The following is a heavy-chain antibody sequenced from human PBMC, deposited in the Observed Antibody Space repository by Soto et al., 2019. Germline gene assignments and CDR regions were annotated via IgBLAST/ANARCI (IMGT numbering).Heavy chain of an antibody. CDR1: GFTFSTFS. CDR3: ARDLGWAFDS. J-gene: IGHJ4*02. V-gene: IGHV3-48*02. Sequence: EVRLVESGGGSVQPGGSLRLSCAASGFTFSTFSMNWVRQAPGRGLEWISYISGGGRPISYADSVKGRFTISRDNAKNSLYLQMDSLTDEDTAVYYCARDLGWAFDSWGQGTRVTVSS. D-gene: IGHD6-19*01. CDR2: ISGGGRPI.